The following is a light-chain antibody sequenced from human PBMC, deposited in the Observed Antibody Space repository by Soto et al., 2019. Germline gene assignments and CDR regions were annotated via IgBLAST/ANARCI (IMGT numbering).Light chain of an antibody. CDR3: SSYTSRSTLDYV. CDR1: SSDVGGYNY. V-gene: IGLV2-14*01. J-gene: IGLJ1*01. Sequence: QSALTQPASVSGSPGQSITISCTGTSSDVGGYNYVSWYQQHPGKAPKLMIYEVSNLPSGVSNRFSRSKSGNTASLTISGLQAEDEADYYCSSYTSRSTLDYVFGSGTKLTVL. CDR2: EVS.